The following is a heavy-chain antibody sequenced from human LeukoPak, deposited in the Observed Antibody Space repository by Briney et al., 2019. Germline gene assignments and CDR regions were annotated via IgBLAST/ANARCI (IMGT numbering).Heavy chain of an antibody. V-gene: IGHV3-66*02. Sequence: GGSLRLSRAASGFNVRSNYMSWIRQAPGKGLEWVSIIYAGDDIHYADSVKGRFTISRDDSKNTLNLQMNSLRPEDTAVYYCARGPIAVPPSYMDVWGKGTTVTVSS. CDR3: ARGPIAVPPSYMDV. J-gene: IGHJ6*03. CDR2: IYAGDDI. CDR1: GFNVRSNY. D-gene: IGHD6-19*01.